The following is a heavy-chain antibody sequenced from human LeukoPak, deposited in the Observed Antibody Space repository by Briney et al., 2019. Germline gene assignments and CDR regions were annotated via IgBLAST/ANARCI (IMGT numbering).Heavy chain of an antibody. D-gene: IGHD4-17*01. Sequence: ASVKVSCKASGDTFTGYYIHWVRQAPGQGLEWMGWINPNSAGTNYAQKCQGRDTMTRDTSISTAYMELSRLRSDDTAVYYCAKAPYGDYYYYAMDVWGQGTTVTVSS. V-gene: IGHV1-2*02. J-gene: IGHJ6*02. CDR3: AKAPYGDYYYYAMDV. CDR1: GDTFTGYY. CDR2: INPNSAGT.